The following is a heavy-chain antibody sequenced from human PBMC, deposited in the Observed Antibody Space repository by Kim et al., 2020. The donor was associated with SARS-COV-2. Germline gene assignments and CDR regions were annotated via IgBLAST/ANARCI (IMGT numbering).Heavy chain of an antibody. Sequence: NSNPSLKSRVTISVDPSKTQFSLKLSSVTAADTAVYYCARDHRAGYYFDYWGQGTLVTVSS. D-gene: IGHD3-10*01. CDR3: ARDHRAGYYFDY. V-gene: IGHV4-61*02. J-gene: IGHJ4*02.